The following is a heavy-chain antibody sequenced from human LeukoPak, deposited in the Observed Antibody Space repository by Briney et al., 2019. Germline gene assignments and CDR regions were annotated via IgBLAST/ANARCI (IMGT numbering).Heavy chain of an antibody. V-gene: IGHV4-34*01. CDR1: GGSFSGYY. J-gene: IGHJ3*02. CDR3: ARDLYSSRTNDAFVI. CDR2: IYYSGST. Sequence: SETLSLTCAVYGGSFSGYYWSWIRQPPGKGLEWIGSIYYSGSTYYNPSLKSRVTISVDTSKNQFSLKLSSVTAADTAVYYCARDLYSSRTNDAFVIWGQGTMVAVSS. D-gene: IGHD6-13*01.